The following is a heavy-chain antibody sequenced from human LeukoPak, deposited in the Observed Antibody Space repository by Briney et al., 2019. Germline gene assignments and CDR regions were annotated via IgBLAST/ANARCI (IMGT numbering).Heavy chain of an antibody. CDR3: AISKVPAAMGDY. D-gene: IGHD2-2*01. J-gene: IGHJ4*02. CDR2: INPSGGST. Sequence: ASVKVSCKASGYTFTSYYMHWVRQAPGQGLEWVGIINPSGGSTSYARKFQGRVTMTRDTSTSTVYMELSSLRSEDTAVYYCAISKVPAAMGDYWGQGTLVTVSS. V-gene: IGHV1-46*01. CDR1: GYTFTSYY.